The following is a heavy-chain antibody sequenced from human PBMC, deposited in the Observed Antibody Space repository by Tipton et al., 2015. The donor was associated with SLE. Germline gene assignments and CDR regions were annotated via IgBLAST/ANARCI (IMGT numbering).Heavy chain of an antibody. CDR2: TNPSGNT. CDR1: GGSISGTSHY. V-gene: IGHV4-39*02. J-gene: IGHJ4*01. D-gene: IGHD3-10*01. CDR3: ARGAKERITLVRVRPYYFDY. Sequence: TLSLTCTVSGGSISGTSHYWGWIRQPPGKGLEWIGQTNPSGNTNYNPSLKSRVTISVDTSNNQLSLKLTSVTAADTAVYYCARGAKERITLVRVRPYYFDYWGQGSLVTVSS.